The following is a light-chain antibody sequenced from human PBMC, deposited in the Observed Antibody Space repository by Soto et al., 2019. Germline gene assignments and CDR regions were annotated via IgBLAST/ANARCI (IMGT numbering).Light chain of an antibody. CDR1: QSINNW. CDR3: QQYDSYPRT. Sequence: DIQMTQSPSTLSAAVGDRVIITCRASQSINNWLAWYQQKSGKAPKLLIYKASRLESWVPSRFSGSGSGTDFTLTISSLQPDDFATYYCQQYDSYPRTFGQGTKVEIK. CDR2: KAS. V-gene: IGKV1-5*03. J-gene: IGKJ1*01.